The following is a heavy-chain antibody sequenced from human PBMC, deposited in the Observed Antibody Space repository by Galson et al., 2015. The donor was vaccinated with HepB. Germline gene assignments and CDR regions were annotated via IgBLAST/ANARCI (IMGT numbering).Heavy chain of an antibody. CDR1: GTTFRSSS. V-gene: IGHV1-58*02. CDR3: AATVGATQYNFNAMEV. Sequence: SVKVSCKASGTTFRSSSIQWVRQSRGQRLERIGWIVVGSGNTNHAQALQDRVTFTRDMSTSTAYMELSSLRSEDTAIYYCAATVGATQYNFNAMEVWGQGTAVTVSS. CDR2: IVVGSGNT. J-gene: IGHJ6*02. D-gene: IGHD1-26*01.